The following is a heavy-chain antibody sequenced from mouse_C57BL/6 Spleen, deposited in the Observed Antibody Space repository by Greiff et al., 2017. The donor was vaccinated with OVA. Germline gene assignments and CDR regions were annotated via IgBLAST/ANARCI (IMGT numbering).Heavy chain of an antibody. CDR2: INPSSGYT. CDR1: GYTFTSYT. Sequence: SGAELARPGASVKMSCKASGYTFTSYTMHWVKQRPGQGLEWIGYINPSSGYTKYNQKFKDKATLTADKSSSTAYMQLSSLTSEDSAVYYCARGSSGYDYAMDYWGQGTSVTVSS. V-gene: IGHV1-4*01. D-gene: IGHD3-2*02. CDR3: ARGSSGYDYAMDY. J-gene: IGHJ4*01.